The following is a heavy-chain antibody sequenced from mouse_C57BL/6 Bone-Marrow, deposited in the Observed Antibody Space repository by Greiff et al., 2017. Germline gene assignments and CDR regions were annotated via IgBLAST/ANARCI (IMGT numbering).Heavy chain of an antibody. D-gene: IGHD1-1*01. CDR1: GFTFSSYA. J-gene: IGHJ1*03. CDR3: TRDTDYYGSSYWYFDV. CDR2: ISSGGDYI. Sequence: EVHLVESGEGLVKPGGSLKLSCAASGFTFSSYAMSWVRQTPEKRLEWVAYISSGGDYIYYADTVKGRFTISRDNARNTLYLQMSSLKSEDTAMYYCTRDTDYYGSSYWYFDVWGTGTTVTVSS. V-gene: IGHV5-9-1*02.